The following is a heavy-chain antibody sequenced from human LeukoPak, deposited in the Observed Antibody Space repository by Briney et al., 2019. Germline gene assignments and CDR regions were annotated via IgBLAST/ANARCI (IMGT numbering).Heavy chain of an antibody. Sequence: ASVKVSCKASGCTLSSYAISWVRQAPGQGLELMGGIIPIFGTANYAQKFQSRVTITSDKSTSTAYMELSSLRSEDTAVYYCARDLGYCSSTSCYHNYYYYYGMDVWGKGTTVTVSS. D-gene: IGHD2-2*01. CDR2: IIPIFGTA. CDR3: ARDLGYCSSTSCYHNYYYYYGMDV. CDR1: GCTLSSYA. J-gene: IGHJ6*04. V-gene: IGHV1-69*06.